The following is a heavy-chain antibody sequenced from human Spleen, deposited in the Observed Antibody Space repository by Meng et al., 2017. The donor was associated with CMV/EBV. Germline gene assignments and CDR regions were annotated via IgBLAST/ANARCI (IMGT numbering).Heavy chain of an antibody. D-gene: IGHD1-26*01. CDR2: ISAYNGNT. V-gene: IGHV1-18*01. J-gene: IGHJ4*02. Sequence: ASVKVSCKASGYTFTSYGISWVRQAPGQGLEWMGWISAYNGNTNYAQKFQGRVTMTRNTSISTAYMELSSLRSEDTAVYYCARGRYSGSYALGYWGQGTLVTVSS. CDR3: ARGRYSGSYALGY. CDR1: GYTFTSYG.